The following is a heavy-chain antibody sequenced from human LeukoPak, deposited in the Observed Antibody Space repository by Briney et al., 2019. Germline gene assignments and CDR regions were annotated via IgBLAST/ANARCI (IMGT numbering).Heavy chain of an antibody. Sequence: AASVKVSCKASGYTFTGYYMHWVRQAPGQGLEWMGWINPNSGGTNYAQRFQGRVTMARDTSISTAYMELSRLRSDDTAVYYCAREVTGTLDAFDIWGQGTKVTVSS. CDR2: INPNSGGT. CDR3: AREVTGTLDAFDI. CDR1: GYTFTGYY. J-gene: IGHJ3*02. V-gene: IGHV1-2*02. D-gene: IGHD1-7*01.